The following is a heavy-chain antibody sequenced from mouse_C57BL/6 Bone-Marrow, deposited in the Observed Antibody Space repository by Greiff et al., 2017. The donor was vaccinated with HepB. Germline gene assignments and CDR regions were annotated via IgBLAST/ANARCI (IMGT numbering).Heavy chain of an antibody. CDR1: GYTFTDYE. CDR3: TRSCDYFDY. V-gene: IGHV1-15*01. Sequence: QVQLQQSGAELVRPGASVTLSCKASGYTFTDYEMHWVKQTPVHGLEWIGAIDPETGGTAYNQKFKGKAILTADKSSSTAYMELRSLTSEDSAVYYCTRSCDYFDYWGQGTTLTVSS. J-gene: IGHJ2*01. CDR2: IDPETGGT.